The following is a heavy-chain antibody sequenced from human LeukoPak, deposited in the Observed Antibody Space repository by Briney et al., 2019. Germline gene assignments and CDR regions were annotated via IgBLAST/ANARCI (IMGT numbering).Heavy chain of an antibody. CDR2: ISGGSHDK. Sequence: PGGSLRLSCAASGFTFDDYTMHWVRQAPGKGLEWVSSISGGSHDKYYADSLKGRFTISRDNANSSLYLQMHSLRVDDTAVYYCGRVAQDTFSHWGQGTLVTVSS. CDR1: GFTFDDYT. D-gene: IGHD2/OR15-2a*01. J-gene: IGHJ4*02. CDR3: GRVAQDTFSH. V-gene: IGHV3-21*06.